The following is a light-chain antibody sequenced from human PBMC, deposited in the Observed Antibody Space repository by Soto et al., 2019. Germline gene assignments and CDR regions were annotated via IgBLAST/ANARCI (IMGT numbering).Light chain of an antibody. J-gene: IGKJ1*01. CDR3: QQYTNYPWT. Sequence: DIQMTQSPPTLSASVGDRVTITCRSSQSLSSWLAWYQQRPGKAPNLLIYDVSSLESGVPSRFSGSGSGTEFTLTISSLQPDDFAIYYCQQYTNYPWTFGQGTKVEIK. CDR1: QSLSSW. CDR2: DVS. V-gene: IGKV1-5*01.